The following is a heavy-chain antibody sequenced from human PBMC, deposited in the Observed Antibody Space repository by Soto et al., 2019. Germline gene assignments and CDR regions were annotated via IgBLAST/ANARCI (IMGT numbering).Heavy chain of an antibody. J-gene: IGHJ6*02. CDR1: GFSLSTRGVG. CDR2: IYWDDDK. D-gene: IGHD6-19*01. CDR3: VHDSSRWYGMDV. Sequence: QITLKESGPPLVKPTQTLTLTCTFSGFSLSTRGVGVAWIRQPPGKALEWLALIYWDDDKRYSPSLKSRLTITKDTSKNQVVHTMTNMDPVDTGKYYCVHDSSRWYGMDVWGQGTTVTVSS. V-gene: IGHV2-5*02.